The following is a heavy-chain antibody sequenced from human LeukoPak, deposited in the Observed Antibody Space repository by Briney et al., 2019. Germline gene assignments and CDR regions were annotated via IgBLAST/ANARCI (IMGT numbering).Heavy chain of an antibody. Sequence: ASVRVSSTNSGYTFTNYDINWVRQTSGQGLEWMGWVNPDSGDTGYAQKFQGSLTMTTNTSSRMAYMKMTSLRSDDTAVYYCTRDWTYWGPGTLVTVSS. J-gene: IGHJ4*02. CDR2: VNPDSGDT. D-gene: IGHD1-1*01. CDR3: TRDWTY. V-gene: IGHV1-8*01. CDR1: GYTFTNYD.